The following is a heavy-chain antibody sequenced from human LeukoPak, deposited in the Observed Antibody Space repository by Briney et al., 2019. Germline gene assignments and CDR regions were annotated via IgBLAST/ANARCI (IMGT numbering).Heavy chain of an antibody. CDR2: IYYSGST. CDR3: ARYHGDYEYFQH. D-gene: IGHD4-17*01. CDR1: GGSISSYY. Sequence: SETLSLTCTVSGGSISSYYWSWIRQPPGKGLEWIGYIYYSGSTNYNPSLKSRVTISVDTSKNQFSLKLSSVTAADTAVYYCARYHGDYEYFQHWGQGTLVTVSS. J-gene: IGHJ1*01. V-gene: IGHV4-59*01.